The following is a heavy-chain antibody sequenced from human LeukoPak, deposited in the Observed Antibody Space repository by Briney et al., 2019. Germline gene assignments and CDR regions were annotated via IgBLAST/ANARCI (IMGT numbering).Heavy chain of an antibody. CDR1: GFTFSSYT. CDR2: ISSSSYI. Sequence: GESLRLSCAASGFTFSSYTMQWVRQAPGKGLEWVSSISSSSYIYYADSVKGRFTISRDNAKNSLYLQMNSLRVEDTAVYYCARVAAAGTYYFDYWGQGTLVTVSS. J-gene: IGHJ4*02. D-gene: IGHD6-13*01. V-gene: IGHV3-21*01. CDR3: ARVAAAGTYYFDY.